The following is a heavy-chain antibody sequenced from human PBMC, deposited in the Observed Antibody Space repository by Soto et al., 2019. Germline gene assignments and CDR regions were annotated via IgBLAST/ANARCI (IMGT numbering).Heavy chain of an antibody. J-gene: IGHJ4*02. D-gene: IGHD2-15*01. Sequence: QVQLVESGGGVVQPGRSLRLSCAASGFTFSSYAMHWVRQAPGKGLEWVAGISYDGSNKYYADSVKGRFTISRDNSKNTLYLQMNSLRAEDTAVYYCARAVVVVAAVPDYWGQGTLVTVSS. CDR2: ISYDGSNK. CDR1: GFTFSSYA. V-gene: IGHV3-30-3*01. CDR3: ARAVVVVAAVPDY.